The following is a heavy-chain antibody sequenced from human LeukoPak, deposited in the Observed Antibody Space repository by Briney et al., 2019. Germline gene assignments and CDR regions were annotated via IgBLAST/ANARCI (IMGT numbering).Heavy chain of an antibody. CDR3: ARGLSTRYSDASGYSPSDY. Sequence: ASVKVSCKASGYTFSIYGISWVRQAPGQGLGWMGWISAYNGNTYYAQKFQGRVTMTTDTSTNTAYMELRGLRSDDTAVYYCARGLSTRYSDASGYSPSDYWGQGSLVTVSP. CDR1: GYTFSIYG. V-gene: IGHV1-18*01. J-gene: IGHJ4*02. D-gene: IGHD3-22*01. CDR2: ISAYNGNT.